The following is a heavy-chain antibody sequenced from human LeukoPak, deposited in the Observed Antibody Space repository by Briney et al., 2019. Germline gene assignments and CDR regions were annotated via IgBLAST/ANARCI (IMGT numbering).Heavy chain of an antibody. CDR1: GYTFTGYY. CDR2: INPNSGGT. Sequence: ASVKVSCKASGYTFTGYYMHWVRQAPGQGLEWMGWINPNSGGTNYAQKFQGRVTMTRDTSISTAYMELSRLRSDDTAVYYCARTGMGGNVWIDSWGQGTLVTVSS. J-gene: IGHJ5*01. V-gene: IGHV1-2*02. D-gene: IGHD1-26*01. CDR3: ARTGMGGNVWIDS.